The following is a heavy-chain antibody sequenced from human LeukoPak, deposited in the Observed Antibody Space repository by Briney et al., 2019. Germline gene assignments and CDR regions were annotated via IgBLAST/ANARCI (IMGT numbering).Heavy chain of an antibody. Sequence: GASVKVSCKASGYTFTSYGISWVRQAPGQGLEWMGWISAYNGNTNYAQKLQGRVTMTTDTSTSTAYMELRSLRSDDTAVYYCARDKPRVYQRHHADYWGQGTLVTVSS. D-gene: IGHD2-2*01. CDR2: ISAYNGNT. J-gene: IGHJ4*02. CDR3: ARDKPRVYQRHHADY. V-gene: IGHV1-18*01. CDR1: GYTFTSYG.